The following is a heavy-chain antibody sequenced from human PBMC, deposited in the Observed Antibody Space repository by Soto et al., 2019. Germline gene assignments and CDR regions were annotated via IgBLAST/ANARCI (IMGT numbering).Heavy chain of an antibody. V-gene: IGHV2-5*02. D-gene: IGHD4-17*01. Sequence: QITLKESGPTLVKPTQTLTLTCTFSGFSLSTSGVVVGWVRQPPGEALEWLAFIYWDDDKRYSPSLKSRLTIPKDTSKNQVILTMTSMDPVDTATYYCTHRATVTAVDYWGPGTRVTVSS. CDR1: GFSLSTSGVV. CDR3: THRATVTAVDY. CDR2: IYWDDDK. J-gene: IGHJ4*02.